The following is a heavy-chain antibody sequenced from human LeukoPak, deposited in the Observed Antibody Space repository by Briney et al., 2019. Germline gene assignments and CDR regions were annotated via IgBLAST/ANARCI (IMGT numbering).Heavy chain of an antibody. CDR3: ARLPPYDYVWGSYRYTSYYFDY. V-gene: IGHV1-18*01. J-gene: IGHJ4*02. D-gene: IGHD3-16*02. Sequence: EASVKVSCKASGYTFTSYGISWVRQAPGQGLEWMGWISAYNGNTNYAQKLQGRVTMTTDTSTSTAYMELRSLRSDDTAVYYCARLPPYDYVWGSYRYTSYYFDYWGQGTLVTVSS. CDR2: ISAYNGNT. CDR1: GYTFTSYG.